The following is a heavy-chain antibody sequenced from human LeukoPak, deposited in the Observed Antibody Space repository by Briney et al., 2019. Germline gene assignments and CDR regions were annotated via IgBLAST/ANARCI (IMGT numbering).Heavy chain of an antibody. Sequence: GASVKVSCKASGYKSTDDYMHWVRQAPGQGLEFMGWINPDSGFTNYAQKFKGRVTMTRDTSISTAYLEVRSPTSDDTAVYYCAPTAEAYTSWWKVWGQGTLVTVSS. D-gene: IGHD3-16*01. CDR3: APTAEAYTSWWKV. CDR2: INPDSGFT. CDR1: GYKSTDDY. V-gene: IGHV1-2*02. J-gene: IGHJ4*02.